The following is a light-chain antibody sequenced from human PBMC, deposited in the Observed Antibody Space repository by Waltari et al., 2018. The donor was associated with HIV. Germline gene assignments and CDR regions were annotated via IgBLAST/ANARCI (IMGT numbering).Light chain of an antibody. CDR1: SSDIGAYNY. CDR3: CSYADTFFVL. CDR2: DVN. V-gene: IGLV2-11*01. J-gene: IGLJ2*01. Sequence: QSALTQPLSVSGSPGQSVTISCTGTSSDIGAYNYVSWYQHHPDKGPKLLIYDVNKRPSGVPDRFSGSKSGNTASLTISGLQAEDEADYYCCSYADTFFVLFGGRTKLTVL.